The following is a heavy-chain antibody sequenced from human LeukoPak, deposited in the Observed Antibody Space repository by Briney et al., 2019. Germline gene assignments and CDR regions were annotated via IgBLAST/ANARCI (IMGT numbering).Heavy chain of an antibody. D-gene: IGHD6-13*01. J-gene: IGHJ4*02. CDR3: ARGGSSWSFDY. CDR2: IYYSGST. CDR1: GGSISSYY. V-gene: IGHV4-59*01. Sequence: SETLSLTCNVSGGSISSYYWSWIRQPPGKGLEWIGYIYYSGSTNYNPSLKSRVTISVDTSKNQFSVKLSSVTAADTAVYYCARGGSSWSFDYWGQGTLVTVSS.